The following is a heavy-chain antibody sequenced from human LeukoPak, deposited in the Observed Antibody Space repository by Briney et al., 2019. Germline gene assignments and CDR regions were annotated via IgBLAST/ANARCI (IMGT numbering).Heavy chain of an antibody. D-gene: IGHD4-11*01. J-gene: IGHJ4*02. Sequence: SETLSLTCTVSGGSISSYYWSWIRQPPGKGLEWIGEINHSGSTNYNPPLKSRVTISVDTSKNQFSLKLSSVTAADTAVYYCARDHSNYGSYDYWGQGTLVTVSS. CDR1: GGSISSYY. V-gene: IGHV4-34*01. CDR3: ARDHSNYGSYDY. CDR2: INHSGST.